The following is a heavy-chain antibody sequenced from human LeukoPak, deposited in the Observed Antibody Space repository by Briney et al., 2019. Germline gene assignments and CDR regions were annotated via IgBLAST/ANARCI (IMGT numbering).Heavy chain of an antibody. CDR3: ARGLVAGPNYYYGMDV. CDR2: INPNSGGT. CDR1: GYTFTGYY. J-gene: IGHJ6*02. D-gene: IGHD6-19*01. Sequence: ASVKVSCKASGYTFTGYYMHWVRQAPGQGLEWMEWINPNSGGTNYAQKFQGRVTMTRDTSISTAYMELSRLRSDDTAVYYCARGLVAGPNYYYGMDVWGQGTTVTVSS. V-gene: IGHV1-2*02.